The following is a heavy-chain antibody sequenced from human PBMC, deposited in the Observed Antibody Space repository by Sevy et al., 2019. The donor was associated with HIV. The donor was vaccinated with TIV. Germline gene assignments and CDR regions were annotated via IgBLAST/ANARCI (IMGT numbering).Heavy chain of an antibody. CDR1: GFTFSSYA. D-gene: IGHD1-26*01. J-gene: IGHJ4*02. V-gene: IGHV3-30-3*01. CDR2: ISYDGSNK. Sequence: GGSLRLSCAASGFTFSSYAMHWVRQAPGKGLEWVAVISYDGSNKYYADSVKGRFTISRDNSKNTLYLQMNSLRAEDTAVYYCARVEGDGNHTNPIDYWGQGTLVTVSS. CDR3: ARVEGDGNHTNPIDY.